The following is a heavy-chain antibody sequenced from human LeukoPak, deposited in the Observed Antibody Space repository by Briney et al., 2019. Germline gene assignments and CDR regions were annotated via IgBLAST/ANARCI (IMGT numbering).Heavy chain of an antibody. Sequence: PGGSLRLSCAASGFTFSDYYMSWIRQAPGKGLEWVSYISSSGSTIYYADSVKSRFTISRDNAKNSLYLQMNSLRAEDTAVYYCARAFGYDSSGYYYVQYYYYYYGMDVWGQGTTVTVSS. D-gene: IGHD3-22*01. J-gene: IGHJ6*02. CDR3: ARAFGYDSSGYYYVQYYYYYYGMDV. V-gene: IGHV3-11*01. CDR2: ISSSGSTI. CDR1: GFTFSDYY.